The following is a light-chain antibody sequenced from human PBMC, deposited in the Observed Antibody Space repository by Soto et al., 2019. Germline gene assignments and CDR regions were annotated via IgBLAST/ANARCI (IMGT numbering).Light chain of an antibody. J-gene: IGLJ3*02. CDR3: SSYTTSTTWV. CDR2: DVG. V-gene: IGLV2-14*03. CDR1: SSDVGGYNY. Sequence: QSVLTQPASVSGSPGQSITISCSGTSSDVGGYNYVSWYQQYPGRAPKLMIYDVGNRPSGVSNRFSGSKSGTTASLTISGLQAEDEADYYCSSYTTSTTWVFGGGTKFTVL.